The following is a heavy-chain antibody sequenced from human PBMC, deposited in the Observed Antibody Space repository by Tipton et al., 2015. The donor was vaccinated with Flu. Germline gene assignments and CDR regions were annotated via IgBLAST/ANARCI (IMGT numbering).Heavy chain of an antibody. Sequence: LRLSCTVSGGSISSGSYYWSWIPQPAGKGLEWIGRIYTSGSTNYNPSLKSRFTISVDTSKNQFSLKLSSVTAADTSVYYCARSVWGTPYFVYWGQGTLVTVSS. J-gene: IGHJ4*02. CDR1: GGSISSGSYY. D-gene: IGHD3-16*01. CDR2: IYTSGST. CDR3: ARSVWGTPYFVY. V-gene: IGHV4-61*02.